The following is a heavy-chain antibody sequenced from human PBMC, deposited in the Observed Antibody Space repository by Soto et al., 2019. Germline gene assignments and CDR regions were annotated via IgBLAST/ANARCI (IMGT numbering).Heavy chain of an antibody. D-gene: IGHD2-2*01. V-gene: IGHV5-51*01. CDR2: IYPGDSDT. J-gene: IGHJ6*02. CDR1: GYSFTSYW. CDR3: SRSGYCISTSCYGLDYYYGMDV. Sequence: GESLKISGKGSGYSFTSYWIGWVRQMPGKGLEWMGIIYPGDSDTRYSPSFQGQVTISADKSISTAYLQWSSLKASDTAMYYCSRSGYCISTSCYGLDYYYGMDVWAQATTFTVS.